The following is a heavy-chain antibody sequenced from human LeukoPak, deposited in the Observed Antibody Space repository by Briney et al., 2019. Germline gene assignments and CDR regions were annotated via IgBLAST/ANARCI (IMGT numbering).Heavy chain of an antibody. CDR2: IRYDGSNK. Sequence: PGGSLRLSCAASGFTFSSYGMHWVRQAPGKGLEWVAFIRYDGSNKYYADSVKGRFTISRDNSKNTLYLQMNSLRAEDTAVYYCAKVGALGMGGNYFDYWGQGTLVTVSS. D-gene: IGHD7-27*01. V-gene: IGHV3-30*02. CDR3: AKVGALGMGGNYFDY. J-gene: IGHJ4*02. CDR1: GFTFSSYG.